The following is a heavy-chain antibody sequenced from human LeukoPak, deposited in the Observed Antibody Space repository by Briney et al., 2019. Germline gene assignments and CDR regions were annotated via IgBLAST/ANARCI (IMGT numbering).Heavy chain of an antibody. D-gene: IGHD2-2*02. J-gene: IGHJ4*02. CDR3: ARDPHTWYLDY. Sequence: GGSLRLSCAASGFTFSSYWMIWVRQAPGKGLEWVANLNQDGSEKYYVDSVKGRFTISRDNAKNSLYLQMNSLRAEDTAVYYCARDPHTWYLDYWGQGTLVTVSS. V-gene: IGHV3-7*01. CDR2: LNQDGSEK. CDR1: GFTFSSYW.